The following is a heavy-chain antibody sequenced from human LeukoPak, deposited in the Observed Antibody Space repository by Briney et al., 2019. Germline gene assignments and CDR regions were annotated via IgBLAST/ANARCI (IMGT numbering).Heavy chain of an antibody. V-gene: IGHV4-39*01. CDR1: GDSISRSDSY. CDR3: ARRRYYDGSGYLE. CDR2: IYYSGRT. D-gene: IGHD3-22*01. J-gene: IGHJ1*01. Sequence: PSETLSLTCSVSGDSISRSDSYWDWIRQPPGKGLEWIGTIYYSGRTYYSPSLKSRVATSVDASNNQFSLNLRSVTAADTAVYYCARRRYYDGSGYLEWGQGTLLSVSS.